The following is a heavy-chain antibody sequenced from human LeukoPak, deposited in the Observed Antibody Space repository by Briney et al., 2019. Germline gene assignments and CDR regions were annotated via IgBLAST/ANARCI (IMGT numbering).Heavy chain of an antibody. CDR1: GFTFTTYS. CDR2: ISTSSDYI. D-gene: IGHD4-17*01. V-gene: IGHV3-21*01. CDR3: ARGLYGDYVFDY. J-gene: IGHJ4*02. Sequence: GGSLRLSCAASGFTFTTYSMNWVRQAPGKGLEWVSSISTSSDYIYYADSVKGRFTISRDNAKNSLYLQMNSLRAEDTAVYYCARGLYGDYVFDYWGQGTLVTVSS.